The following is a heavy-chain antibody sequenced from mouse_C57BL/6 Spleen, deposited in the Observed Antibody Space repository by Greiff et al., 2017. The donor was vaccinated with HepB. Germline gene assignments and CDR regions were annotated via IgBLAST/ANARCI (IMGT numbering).Heavy chain of an antibody. CDR2: IDTEDGDT. V-gene: IGHV14-1*01. CDR3: TTLGSYAMDY. J-gene: IGHJ4*01. Sequence: EVQLQQSGAELVRPGASVKLSCTASGFNIKDYYMHWVTQRPEQGLAWIGRIDTEDGDTEYAPKFQGKATMTADTSSNPAYLQLSSLTSEDTAVYYCTTLGSYAMDYWGQGTSVTVSS. CDR1: GFNIKDYY.